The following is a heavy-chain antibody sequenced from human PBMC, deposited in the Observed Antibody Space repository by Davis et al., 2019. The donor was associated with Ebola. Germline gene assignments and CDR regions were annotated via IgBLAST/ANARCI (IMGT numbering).Heavy chain of an antibody. D-gene: IGHD2-8*02. J-gene: IGHJ3*02. CDR3: ASLRRTITGMDDAFDI. V-gene: IGHV5-51*01. CDR1: GNSFASHW. Sequence: GESLKISCQDSGNSFASHWIGWVRQMPGKGLEWMGIIYTGDSDTRYSPSFRGQVTISADKSIKTAFLQWSSLKASDTAMYYCASLRRTITGMDDAFDIWGQGTMVTV. CDR2: IYTGDSDT.